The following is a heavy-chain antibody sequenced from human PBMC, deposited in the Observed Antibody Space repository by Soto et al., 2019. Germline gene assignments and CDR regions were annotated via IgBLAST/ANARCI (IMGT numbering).Heavy chain of an antibody. V-gene: IGHV3-15*01. CDR1: GFTFSNAW. J-gene: IGHJ6*02. D-gene: IGHD6-6*01. Sequence: EVQLVESGGGLVKPGGSLRLSCAASGFTFSNAWMSWVRQAPGKGLEWVGRIKSKTDGGTTDYAAPVKGRFTVSRDDSKHTLYLQMNSLKTEDAAVYYCTTDPSMAARPNYYYGMDVWGQGTTVTVSS. CDR3: TTDPSMAARPNYYYGMDV. CDR2: IKSKTDGGTT.